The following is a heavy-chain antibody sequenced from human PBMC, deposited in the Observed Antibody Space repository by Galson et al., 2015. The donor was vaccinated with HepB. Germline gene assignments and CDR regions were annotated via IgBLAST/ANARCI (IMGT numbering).Heavy chain of an antibody. CDR1: GYTFTSYD. V-gene: IGHV1-8*01. Sequence: SCKASGYTFTSYDINWVRQATGQGLEWMGWMNPNSGNTGYAQKFQGRVTMTRNTSISTAYMELSSLRSEDTAVYYCAVLPYDYIWGSYRYTFDYWGQGTLVTVSS. CDR2: MNPNSGNT. CDR3: AVLPYDYIWGSYRYTFDY. J-gene: IGHJ4*02. D-gene: IGHD3-16*02.